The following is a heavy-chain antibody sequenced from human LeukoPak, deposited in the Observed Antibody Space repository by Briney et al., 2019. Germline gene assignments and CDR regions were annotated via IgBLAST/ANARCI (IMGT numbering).Heavy chain of an antibody. CDR3: ARPSSGWGSYYFDY. D-gene: IGHD6-19*01. J-gene: IGHJ4*02. V-gene: IGHV1-2*02. CDR1: GYTFTGYY. Sequence: ASVKVSCKASGYTFTGYYMHWVRRAPGQGLEWMGWINPNSGGTNYAQKFQGRVTMTRDTSIGTAYMELSRLRSDDTAVYYCARPSSGWGSYYFDYWGQGTLVTVSS. CDR2: INPNSGGT.